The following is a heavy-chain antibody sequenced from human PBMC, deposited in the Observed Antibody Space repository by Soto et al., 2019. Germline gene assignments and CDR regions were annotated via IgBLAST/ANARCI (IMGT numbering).Heavy chain of an antibody. V-gene: IGHV1-69*13. J-gene: IGHJ6*02. CDR3: ARRSRYYYGMDV. Sequence: SVKVSCKASGGTFSSYAISWVRQAPGQGLEWMGGIIPIFGTANYAQKFQGRVTITADESTSTAYMELSSLRSEDTAVYYCARRSRYYYGMDVWGQGTTVTVSS. CDR1: GGTFSSYA. CDR2: IIPIFGTA.